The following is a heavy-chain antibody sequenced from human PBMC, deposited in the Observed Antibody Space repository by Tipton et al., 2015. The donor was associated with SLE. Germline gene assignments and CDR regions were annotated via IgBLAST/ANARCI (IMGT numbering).Heavy chain of an antibody. CDR3: ARQWVGATLGWFDP. V-gene: IGHV4-61*01. CDR2: IYYSGST. D-gene: IGHD1-26*01. J-gene: IGHJ5*02. CDR1: GGSISSSSYY. Sequence: TLSLTCTVSGGSISSSSYYWSWIRQPPGKGLEWIGYIYYSGSTNYNPSLKSRVTTSVDTSKNQFSLKLSAVTAADTAVYYCARQWVGATLGWFDPWGQGTLVTVSS.